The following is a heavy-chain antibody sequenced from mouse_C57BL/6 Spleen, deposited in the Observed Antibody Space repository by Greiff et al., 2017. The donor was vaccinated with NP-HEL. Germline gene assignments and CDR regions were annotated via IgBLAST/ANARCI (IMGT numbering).Heavy chain of an antibody. CDR2: IDPETGGT. J-gene: IGHJ1*03. Sequence: VQLQQSGAELVRPGASVTLSCKASGYTFTDYEMHWVKQTPVHGLEWIGAIDPETGGTAYNQKFKGKAILTADKSSSTAYMELRSLTSEDSAVYYCTREDSLLRGYFDVWGTGTTVTVSS. CDR3: TREDSLLRGYFDV. D-gene: IGHD1-1*01. V-gene: IGHV1-15*01. CDR1: GYTFTDYE.